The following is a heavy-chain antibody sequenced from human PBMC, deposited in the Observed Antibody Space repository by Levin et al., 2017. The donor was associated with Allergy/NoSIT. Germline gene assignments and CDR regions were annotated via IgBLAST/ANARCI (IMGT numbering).Heavy chain of an antibody. CDR1: GGSFSGYY. CDR2: INHSGST. CDR3: ARRGATSREWWYYGMDG. V-gene: IGHV4-34*01. J-gene: IGHJ6*02. D-gene: IGHD1-26*01. Sequence: SQTLSLPCAVYGGSFSGYYWSWLRQPPGKGLEWIGEINHSGSTNYNPSLKSRVTISVDTSKNQFSLKLSSVTAADTAVYYCARRGATSREWWYYGMDGWGQGTTVTVSS.